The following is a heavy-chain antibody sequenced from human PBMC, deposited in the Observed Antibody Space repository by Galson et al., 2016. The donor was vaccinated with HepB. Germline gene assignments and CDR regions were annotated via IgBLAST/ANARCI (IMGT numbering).Heavy chain of an antibody. CDR3: GKDWGSLWESSGKGMDV. CDR1: GFTFDDYT. CDR2: ISWDGRSP. J-gene: IGHJ6*02. V-gene: IGHV3-43*01. Sequence: SLRLSCAASGFTFDDYTMHWVRQAPGTGLEWVALISWDGRSPDYADSVRGRFTISRDNRQNLLYLQMNDLTSEDTALYYCGKDWGSLWESSGKGMDVWGQGTTVIVSS. D-gene: IGHD3-10*01.